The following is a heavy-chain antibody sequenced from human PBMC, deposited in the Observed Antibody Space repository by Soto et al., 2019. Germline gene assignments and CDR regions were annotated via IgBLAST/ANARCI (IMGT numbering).Heavy chain of an antibody. CDR3: ARDRPPEYYDFWSGYYGPRYYYGMDV. D-gene: IGHD3-3*01. Sequence: GGSLRLSCAASGFTFSSYGMSWVRQAPGKGLEWVANIKQDGSEKYYVDSVKGRFTISRDNAKNSLYLQMNSLRAEDTAVYYCARDRPPEYYDFWSGYYGPRYYYGMDVWGQGTTVTVSS. CDR2: IKQDGSEK. V-gene: IGHV3-7*01. J-gene: IGHJ6*02. CDR1: GFTFSSYG.